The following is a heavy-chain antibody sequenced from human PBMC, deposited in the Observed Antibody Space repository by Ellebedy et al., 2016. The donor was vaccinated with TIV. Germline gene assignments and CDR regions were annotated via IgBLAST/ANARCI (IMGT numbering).Heavy chain of an antibody. D-gene: IGHD5-12*01. CDR2: IYHSGST. V-gene: IGHV4-4*02. CDR1: GGSISSSNW. Sequence: SETLSLTXAVSGGSISSSNWWSWVRQPPGKGLEWIGEIYHSGSTNYNPSLKSRVTISVDKSKNQFSLKLSSVTAADTAVYYCARVYSDYENFDYWGQGTLVTVSS. CDR3: ARVYSDYENFDY. J-gene: IGHJ4*02.